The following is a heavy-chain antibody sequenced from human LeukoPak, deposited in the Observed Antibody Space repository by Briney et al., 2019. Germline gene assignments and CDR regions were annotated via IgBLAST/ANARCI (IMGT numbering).Heavy chain of an antibody. D-gene: IGHD5-24*01. CDR2: ISGSGGST. CDR1: GFTFSTYA. Sequence: GGSLRLSCAASGFTFSTYAMSWVRQSPRKGLEWVSAISGSGGSTYYADSVKGRFTISRDNSKNTLYLQMTSLRAEDTAVYYCAKDQHLGEMTNPGYWGQGTLVTVSP. V-gene: IGHV3-23*01. CDR3: AKDQHLGEMTNPGY. J-gene: IGHJ4*02.